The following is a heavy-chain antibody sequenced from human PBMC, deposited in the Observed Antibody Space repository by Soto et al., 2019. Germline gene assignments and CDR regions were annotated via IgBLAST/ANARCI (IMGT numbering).Heavy chain of an antibody. CDR2: IIPIFGTA. J-gene: IGHJ3*02. Sequence: QVQLVQSGAAVTKPGSSVKVSCKASGGTFSSYAISWVRQAPGQGLEWMGVIIPIFGTANYAQKFQGSVTINADKSTCTAYMELSSLKSEDTAVYSCARGLEMAKINPFDIWGQGTMVTVSA. V-gene: IGHV1-69*06. CDR3: ARGLEMAKINPFDI. D-gene: IGHD3-3*01. CDR1: GGTFSSYA.